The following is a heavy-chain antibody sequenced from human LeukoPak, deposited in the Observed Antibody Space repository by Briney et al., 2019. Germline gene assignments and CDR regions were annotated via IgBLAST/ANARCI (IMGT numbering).Heavy chain of an antibody. J-gene: IGHJ4*02. V-gene: IGHV3-23*01. D-gene: IGHD3-22*01. CDR2: ISGGGATT. CDR1: GFTFSSYA. Sequence: PGGSLRLSCAASGFTFSSYAMSWVRQAPGKGLEWLSSISGGGATTYYADSVKGRFTISRDNSKNTLYLQMNSLRVEDTAVYYCAKGNDSSGYDYWGQGTLVTVSS. CDR3: AKGNDSSGYDY.